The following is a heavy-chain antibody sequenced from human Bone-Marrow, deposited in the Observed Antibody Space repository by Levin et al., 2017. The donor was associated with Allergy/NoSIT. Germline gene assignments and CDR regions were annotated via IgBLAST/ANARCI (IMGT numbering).Heavy chain of an antibody. CDR1: QFIFDDHG. V-gene: IGHV3-20*04. D-gene: IGHD1-7*01. CDR3: ARVGNYAVVADAFCL. J-gene: IGHJ3*01. CDR2: ITWNSGTT. Sequence: GGSLRLSCAASQFIFDDHGMSWARQAPGKGLEWVSGITWNSGTTGYADSVKGRFTISRDNAKNTLYLQMNSLRVEDTALYYCARVGNYAVVADAFCLWGQGTMVTVSS.